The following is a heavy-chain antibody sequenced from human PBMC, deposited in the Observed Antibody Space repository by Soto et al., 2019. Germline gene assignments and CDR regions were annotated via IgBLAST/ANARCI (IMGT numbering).Heavy chain of an antibody. Sequence: GGSLRLSCAASGFTFSSYAMSWVRQAPGKGLEWVSAISGSGGSTYYADSVKGRFTISRDNSKNTLYLQMNSLRAEDTAVYYCAKGATLLWFGELFSNWFDPWGQGTLVTVSS. CDR2: ISGSGGST. CDR1: GFTFSSYA. D-gene: IGHD3-10*01. V-gene: IGHV3-23*01. CDR3: AKGATLLWFGELFSNWFDP. J-gene: IGHJ5*02.